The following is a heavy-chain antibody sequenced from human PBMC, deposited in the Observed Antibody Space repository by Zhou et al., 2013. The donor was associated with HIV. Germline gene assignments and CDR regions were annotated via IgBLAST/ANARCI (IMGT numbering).Heavy chain of an antibody. Sequence: QVQLQESGPGLVKPSETLSLTCTVSGGSISSHYWSWIRQPPGKGLEWIGYTHYSGSTNYNPSLKSRVTISVDTSKNQFSLKLSSVTAADTAVYYCARWRMDCSSTSCYWGRFDIWAKGNGHRLF. V-gene: IGHV4-59*11. CDR1: GGSISSHY. D-gene: IGHD2-2*01. CDR2: THYSGST. CDR3: ARWRMDCSSTSCYWGRFDI. J-gene: IGHJ3*02.